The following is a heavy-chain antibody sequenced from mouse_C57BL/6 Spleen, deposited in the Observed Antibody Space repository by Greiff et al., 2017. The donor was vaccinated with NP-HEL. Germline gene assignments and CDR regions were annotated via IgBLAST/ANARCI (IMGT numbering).Heavy chain of an antibody. D-gene: IGHD1-1*01. Sequence: QVQLKESGPGLVAPSQSLSITCTVSGFSLTSYAISWVRQPPGKGLEWLGVIWTGGGTNYNSALKSRLSISKDNSKSQVFLKMNSLQTDDTARYYCAGELAITTVVAKGGMDYWGQGTSVTVSS. V-gene: IGHV2-9-1*01. CDR3: AGELAITTVVAKGGMDY. CDR1: GFSLTSYA. CDR2: IWTGGGT. J-gene: IGHJ4*01.